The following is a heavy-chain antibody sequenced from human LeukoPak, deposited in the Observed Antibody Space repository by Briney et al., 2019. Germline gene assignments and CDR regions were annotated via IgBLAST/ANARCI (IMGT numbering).Heavy chain of an antibody. J-gene: IGHJ1*01. Sequence: SETPSLTCTVSGGSITSYYWTWIRQPPGKGLEWIGYIYHSGTTNYNPSLKSRVTISVDTSKNQFSLKLSSVTAADTAVYYCAQKAPFSPGYSRHWGQGTLVTVSS. CDR2: IYHSGTT. D-gene: IGHD2/OR15-2a*01. CDR3: AQKAPFSPGYSRH. CDR1: GGSITSYY. V-gene: IGHV4-59*01.